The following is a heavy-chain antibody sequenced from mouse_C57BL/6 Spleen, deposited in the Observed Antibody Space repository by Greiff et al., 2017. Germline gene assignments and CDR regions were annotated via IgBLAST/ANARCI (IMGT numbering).Heavy chain of an antibody. J-gene: IGHJ1*03. D-gene: IGHD1-2*01. CDR1: GFTFTDYY. CDR3: ARDGVRRGDFDG. V-gene: IGHV7-3*01. Sequence: EVQLVESGGGLVQPGGSLSLSCAASGFTFTDYYMSWVRQPPGKALEWLGFIRNKANGYTTEYSASVKGRFTISRDNSQSILYLQMNALRAEDSATYYCARDGVRRGDFDGWGTGTTVTVSS. CDR2: IRNKANGYTT.